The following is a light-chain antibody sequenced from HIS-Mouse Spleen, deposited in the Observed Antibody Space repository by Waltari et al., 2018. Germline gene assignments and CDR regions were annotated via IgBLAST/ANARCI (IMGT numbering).Light chain of an antibody. Sequence: SYELTQPPSVSVSPGQTASITCSGDKLGDKYACWYQQKPGQSPVLVIYQDSKRPSGIRERFSGCNSGSTATLTIGGTQAMDEADYYCQAWDSSTVVFGGGTKLTVL. CDR1: KLGDKY. J-gene: IGLJ2*01. CDR2: QDS. CDR3: QAWDSSTVV. V-gene: IGLV3-1*01.